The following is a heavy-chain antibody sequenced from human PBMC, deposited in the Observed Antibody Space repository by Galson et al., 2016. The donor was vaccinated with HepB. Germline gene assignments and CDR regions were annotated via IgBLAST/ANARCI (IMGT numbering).Heavy chain of an antibody. Sequence: SLRLSCAASGFTFSSSPMSWVCQAPGKGLEWVSSITGSGDSTYYAESVKGRFTISRDNSKNTLFLQMDSLRAEDTAVYYCARGSWPAINDQTFERWGQGTLLTVSS. CDR1: GFTFSSSP. V-gene: IGHV3-23*01. CDR3: ARGSWPAINDQTFER. J-gene: IGHJ4*02. D-gene: IGHD2-2*01. CDR2: ITGSGDST.